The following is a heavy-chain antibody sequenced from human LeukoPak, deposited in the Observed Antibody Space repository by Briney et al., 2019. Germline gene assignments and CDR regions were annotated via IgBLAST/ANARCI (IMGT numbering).Heavy chain of an antibody. J-gene: IGHJ4*02. CDR3: ARDHGSGWYAVDY. Sequence: PGRSLRLSCAASGFTFSTYGMHWVRQAPGKGPEWLAVIWYDGSNKYYADSVKGRFTISRDNSKNTLYLQMNSLRDEDTAVYYCARDHGSGWYAVDYWGQGTLVTVSS. V-gene: IGHV3-33*01. D-gene: IGHD6-19*01. CDR1: GFTFSTYG. CDR2: IWYDGSNK.